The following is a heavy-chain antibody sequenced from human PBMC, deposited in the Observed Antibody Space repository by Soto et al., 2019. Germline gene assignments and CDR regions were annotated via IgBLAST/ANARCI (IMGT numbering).Heavy chain of an antibody. CDR2: IYYSGST. V-gene: IGHV4-31*03. D-gene: IGHD6-6*01. Sequence: SETLSLTCTVSGGSISSGGYYWSWIRQHPGKGLEWIGYIYYSGSTYYNPSLKSRVTISVDMSKNQFSLKLSSVTAADTAVYYCAKEDSSSSSLDYWGQGTQVTLCS. J-gene: IGHJ4*02. CDR3: AKEDSSSSSLDY. CDR1: GGSISSGGYY.